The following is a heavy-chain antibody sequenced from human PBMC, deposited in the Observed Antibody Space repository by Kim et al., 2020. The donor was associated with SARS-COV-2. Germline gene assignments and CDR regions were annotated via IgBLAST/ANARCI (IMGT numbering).Heavy chain of an antibody. J-gene: IGHJ5*02. D-gene: IGHD3-22*01. CDR1: GYTFTSYA. V-gene: IGHV7-4-1*02. Sequence: ASVKVSCKASGYTFTSYAMNWVRQAPGQGLEWMGWINTNTGNPTYAQGFTGRFVFSLDTSVSTAYLQISSLKAEDTAVYYCARDYFTITTYYYDSSGNNWFDPWGQGTLVTVSS. CDR2: INTNTGNP. CDR3: ARDYFTITTYYYDSSGNNWFDP.